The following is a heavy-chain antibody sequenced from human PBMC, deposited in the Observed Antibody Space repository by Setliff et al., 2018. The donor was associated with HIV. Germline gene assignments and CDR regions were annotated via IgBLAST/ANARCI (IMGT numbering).Heavy chain of an antibody. CDR2: RSPIFSTT. Sequence: SVKVSCKGSGDTFTTYVVSWVRQAPGQGLEWMGGRSPIFSTTNYAQKFQGRVTITTDESTSRAYMELSSLRSEDTAVYYCAITSRSYSLQRGGAFDIWGQGTLVTVSS. CDR1: GDTFTTYV. V-gene: IGHV1-69*05. D-gene: IGHD3-22*01. CDR3: AITSRSYSLQRGGAFDI. J-gene: IGHJ3*02.